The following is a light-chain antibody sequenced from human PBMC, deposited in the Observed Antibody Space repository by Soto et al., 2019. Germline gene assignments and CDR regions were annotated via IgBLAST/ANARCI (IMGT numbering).Light chain of an antibody. CDR2: DDN. J-gene: IGLJ1*01. Sequence: SYELTQPPSVSVAPGQTAMITCEGNNIGSVSVHWYQQKPGQAPVLVVYDDNDRPSGIPERFSGSNSGNTATLTISRVEAGDEADYYCQVWDSSDHYVFGTGTKLTVL. V-gene: IGLV3-21*02. CDR3: QVWDSSDHYV. CDR1: NIGSVS.